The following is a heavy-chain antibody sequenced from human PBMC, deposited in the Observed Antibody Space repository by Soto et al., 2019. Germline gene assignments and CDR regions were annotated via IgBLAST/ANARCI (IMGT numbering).Heavy chain of an antibody. D-gene: IGHD1-1*01. CDR2: ISYDGSNK. J-gene: IGHJ4*02. CDR3: AKGTETDY. V-gene: IGHV3-30*18. CDR1: GFTFSSYG. Sequence: GGSLRLSCAASGFTFSSYGMHWVRQAPGKGLEWVAVISYDGSNKYYADSVKGRFTISRDNSKNTLYLQMNSLRAEDTAVYYRAKGTETDYWGQGTLVTVSS.